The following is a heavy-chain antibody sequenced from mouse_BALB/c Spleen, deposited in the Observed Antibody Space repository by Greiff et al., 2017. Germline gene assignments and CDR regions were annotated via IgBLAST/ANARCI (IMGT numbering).Heavy chain of an antibody. J-gene: IGHJ4*01. V-gene: IGHV5-6*01. D-gene: IGHD2-2*01. CDR2: ISSGGSYT. CDR1: GFTFSSYG. CDR3: ARQENGFMDY. Sequence: EVQLVESGGDLVKPGGSLKLSCAASGFTFSSYGMSWVRQTPDKRLEWVATISSGGSYTYYPDSVKGRFTISRDNAKNTLYLQMSSLKSEDTAMYYCARQENGFMDYWGQGTSVTVSS.